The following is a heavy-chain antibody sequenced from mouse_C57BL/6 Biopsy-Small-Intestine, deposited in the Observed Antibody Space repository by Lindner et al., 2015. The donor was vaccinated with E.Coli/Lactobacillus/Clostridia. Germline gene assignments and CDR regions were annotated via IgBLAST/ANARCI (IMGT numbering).Heavy chain of an antibody. CDR2: IYPGSGKT. J-gene: IGHJ2*01. D-gene: IGHD1-1*01. CDR3: ARWESFITTVVDHFDF. Sequence: VQLQESGGELARPGASVTLSCKASGYTFISYAVFWVKQRTGQGLEWIGEIYPGSGKTYYNAKFKGKAILTADKSSSTTYMELRSLTSEDSAVYFCARWESFITTVVDHFDFWGQGTTLTVSS. CDR1: GYTFISYA. V-gene: IGHV1-81*01.